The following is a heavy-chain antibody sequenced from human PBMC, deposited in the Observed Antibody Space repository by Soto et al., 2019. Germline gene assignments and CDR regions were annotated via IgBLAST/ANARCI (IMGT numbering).Heavy chain of an antibody. CDR3: ATPGSSPYYYYYGMDV. CDR1: GYTFTSFS. CDR2: INAGNGNT. Sequence: SVKGSFKAFGYTFTSFSLHLVRHAPRTKLEWMGWINAGNGNTKYSQKFQGRVTITRDTSASTAYMELSSLRSEDTAVYYCATPGSSPYYYYYGMDVWGQGTTVTVSS. V-gene: IGHV1-3*01. J-gene: IGHJ6*02. D-gene: IGHD6-6*01.